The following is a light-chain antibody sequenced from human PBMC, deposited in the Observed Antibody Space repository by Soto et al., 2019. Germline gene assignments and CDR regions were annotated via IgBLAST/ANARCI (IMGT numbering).Light chain of an antibody. CDR1: QSVSNNY. CDR2: GAS. J-gene: IGKJ5*01. V-gene: IGKV3-20*01. CDR3: QQYGRSLT. Sequence: ILLTQPPGTLSLSPGERATLSCRASQSVSNNYLAWYQQKPGQAPRLLIYGASSRATGIPDRFSGSGSGTDFTLTISRLEPEDFAVYYCQQYGRSLTFGQGTRLEIK.